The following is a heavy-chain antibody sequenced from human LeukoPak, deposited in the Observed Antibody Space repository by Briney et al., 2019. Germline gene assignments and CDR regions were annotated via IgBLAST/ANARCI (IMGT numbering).Heavy chain of an antibody. J-gene: IGHJ4*02. CDR3: ARVRTNAYGFDY. V-gene: IGHV3-74*03. CDR1: GFNFNFYW. Sequence: GGSLRLSCVGSGFNFNFYWMHWVRQAPGKGLEWVSHINDDGSRFTYADSVKDRFTHSRDNAKNTVYLQMNSLRVEDTAVYYCARVRTNAYGFDYWGQGAQVTVSS. D-gene: IGHD3-10*01. CDR2: INDDGSRF.